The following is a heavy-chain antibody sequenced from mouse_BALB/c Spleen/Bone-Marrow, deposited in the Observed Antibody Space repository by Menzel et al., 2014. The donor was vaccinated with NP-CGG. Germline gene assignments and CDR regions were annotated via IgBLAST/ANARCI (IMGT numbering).Heavy chain of an antibody. D-gene: IGHD2-1*01. J-gene: IGHJ4*01. Sequence: VQLHQSGAELARPGASVKMSCRASGYTFTTYTMHWVKQRPGQGLEWIGYINPSSGYTYYNQKFKDKATLTADKSSSAAYLQLSSLSSEDSAVYYCARVYGNYVAMDYWGQGTSVTVSS. CDR1: GYTFTTYT. CDR3: ARVYGNYVAMDY. CDR2: INPSSGYT. V-gene: IGHV1-4*01.